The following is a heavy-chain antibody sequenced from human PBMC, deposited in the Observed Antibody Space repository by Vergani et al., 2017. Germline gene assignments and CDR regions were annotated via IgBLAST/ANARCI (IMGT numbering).Heavy chain of an antibody. D-gene: IGHD1-1*01. CDR1: GFTVSSYY. J-gene: IGHJ6*02. CDR3: AKDPKFELVYYYGMDV. V-gene: IGHV3-53*01. CDR2: IYSGGST. Sequence: EVQLVESGGGLIQPGGSLRLSCAASGFTVSSYYMSWVRQAPGKGLEWVSVIYSGGSTYYADSVKGRFTISRDNSKNTLYLQMNSLRAEDTAVYYCAKDPKFELVYYYGMDVWGQGTTVTVSS.